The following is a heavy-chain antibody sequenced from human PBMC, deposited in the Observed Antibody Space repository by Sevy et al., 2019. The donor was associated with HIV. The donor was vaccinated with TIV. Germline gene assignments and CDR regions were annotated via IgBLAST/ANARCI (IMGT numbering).Heavy chain of an antibody. D-gene: IGHD3-22*01. CDR2: ISYDGSNK. Sequence: GGSLRLSCAASGFTFSSYGMHWVRQAPGKGLEWVAVISYDGSNKYYADSVKGRFTISRDNSKNTLYLQMNSLRAEDTAVYYCAKDWEFGYYDSSGYYGGIDYWGQGTLVTVSS. J-gene: IGHJ4*02. CDR1: GFTFSSYG. CDR3: AKDWEFGYYDSSGYYGGIDY. V-gene: IGHV3-30*18.